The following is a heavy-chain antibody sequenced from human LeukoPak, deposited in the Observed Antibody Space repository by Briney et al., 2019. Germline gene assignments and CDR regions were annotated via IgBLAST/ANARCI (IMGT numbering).Heavy chain of an antibody. CDR1: GFTFSDYS. D-gene: IGHD5-12*01. J-gene: IGHJ4*02. CDR3: ARDPAREWLRPFDS. Sequence: GGSLRLSCEASGFTFSDYSIDWVRQAPGKGLEWISYISSTSLTIHYAESVRGRFTISRDNAKNTVYLQLNRLRAEDTAVYYCARDPAREWLRPFDSWGQGTLVTVSS. V-gene: IGHV3-48*04. CDR2: ISSTSLTI.